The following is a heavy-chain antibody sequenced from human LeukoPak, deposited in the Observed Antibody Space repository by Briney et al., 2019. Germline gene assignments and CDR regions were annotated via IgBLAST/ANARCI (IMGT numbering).Heavy chain of an antibody. J-gene: IGHJ4*02. V-gene: IGHV1-8*01. D-gene: IGHD2-8*01. CDR1: GYTFTNYD. CDR3: TRSMRNGHFDY. Sequence: ASVKVSCKASGYTFTNYDINWVRQATGQGLEWMGWMNPNSGNTGYAQKFQGRVTMTRSTSISTAYMELSSLRFEDTAVYFCTRSMRNGHFDYWGQGTLVTVSS. CDR2: MNPNSGNT.